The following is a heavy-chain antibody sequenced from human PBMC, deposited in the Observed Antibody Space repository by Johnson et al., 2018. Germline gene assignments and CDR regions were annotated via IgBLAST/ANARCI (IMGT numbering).Heavy chain of an antibody. CDR3: ASLDTANYYYYYGRDV. J-gene: IGHJ6*02. CDR2: ISNSGRTT. V-gene: IGHV3-48*02. CDR1: GFTFSSYG. D-gene: IGHD5-18*01. Sequence: VESGGSLRLSCAASGFTFSSYGISWVRQAPGKGLEWVSYISNSGRTTYYADSVKGRFTISRDNAKNSLYLQMNSLRDEDTAVYYCASLDTANYYYYYGRDVWGQGTTVTVSS.